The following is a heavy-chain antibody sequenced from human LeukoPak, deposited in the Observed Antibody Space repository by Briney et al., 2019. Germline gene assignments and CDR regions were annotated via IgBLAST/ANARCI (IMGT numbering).Heavy chain of an antibody. V-gene: IGHV4-30-4*01. CDR1: GCSISSGDYY. CDR3: ARDAGSHHDAFDI. D-gene: IGHD2-15*01. J-gene: IGHJ3*02. Sequence: SETLSLTCTVSGCSISSGDYYWSWIRQPPGKGLEWIGYIYYSGSTYYNPSLKSRVTISVDTSKNQFSPKLSSVTAADTAVYYCARDAGSHHDAFDIWGQGTMVTVSS. CDR2: IYYSGST.